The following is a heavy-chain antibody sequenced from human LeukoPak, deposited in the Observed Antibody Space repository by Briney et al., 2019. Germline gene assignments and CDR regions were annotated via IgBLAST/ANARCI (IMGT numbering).Heavy chain of an antibody. CDR1: GFTFVDYG. V-gene: IGHV3-23*01. Sequence: AGGSLRLSCAASGFTFVDYGMTWVRQAPGKGLEWVSTVSSSDSSSYYADSVKGRFTISRDNSKNTLYLQMNSLRAEDTAVYYCAKGRGYCSGGSCYSDYWGQGTLVTVSS. J-gene: IGHJ4*02. CDR3: AKGRGYCSGGSCYSDY. D-gene: IGHD2-15*01. CDR2: VSSSDSSS.